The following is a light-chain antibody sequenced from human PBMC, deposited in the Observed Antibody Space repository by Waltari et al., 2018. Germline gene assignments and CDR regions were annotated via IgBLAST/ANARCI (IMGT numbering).Light chain of an antibody. V-gene: IGKV4-1*01. CDR3: QQYFTSPSLT. CDR2: WAS. Sequence: DIVMTQSPDTLTVSLGERATINCKTSQSVLYTSNNKNYLGWDQQKPGQPPKLLIYWASTRDSGVPDRFIGSGSGTDFTLTINSLQAEDVAVYYCQQYFTSPSLTFGGGTKVEI. CDR1: QSVLYTSNNKNY. J-gene: IGKJ4*01.